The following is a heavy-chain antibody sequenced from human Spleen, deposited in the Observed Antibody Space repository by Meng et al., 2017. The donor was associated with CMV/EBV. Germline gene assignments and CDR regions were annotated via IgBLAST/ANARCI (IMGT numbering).Heavy chain of an antibody. CDR2: INPKSGDR. CDR1: GYNFTGYY. Sequence: ASVKVSCKTSGYNFTGYYMHWVRQAPGQGLEWMGWINPKSGDRNYAEKFQGRVTMTWDTAISTAYMELRRLTSDDTAVYYCASPIILVPAVVDYYYGVDVWGRGTTVTVSS. D-gene: IGHD2-2*01. J-gene: IGHJ6*02. CDR3: ASPIILVPAVVDYYYGVDV. V-gene: IGHV1-2*02.